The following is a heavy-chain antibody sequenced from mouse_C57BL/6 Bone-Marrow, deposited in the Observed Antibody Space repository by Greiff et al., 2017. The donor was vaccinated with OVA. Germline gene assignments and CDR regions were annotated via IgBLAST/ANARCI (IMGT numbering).Heavy chain of an antibody. D-gene: IGHD1-1*01. CDR1: GYAFSSSW. Sequence: LVESGPELVKPGASVKISCKASGYAFSSSWMNWVKQRPGQGLEWIGRIYPGDGDTNYNGKFKGKATLTADKSSSTAYMQLSSLTSEDSAVYFCAREGLYYGSSYGDYFDCWGQVTTLTVSS. CDR3: AREGLYYGSSYGDYFDC. CDR2: IYPGDGDT. J-gene: IGHJ2*01. V-gene: IGHV1-82*01.